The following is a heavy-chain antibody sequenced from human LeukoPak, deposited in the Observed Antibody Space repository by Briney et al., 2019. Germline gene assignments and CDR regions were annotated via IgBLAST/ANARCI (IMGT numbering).Heavy chain of an antibody. D-gene: IGHD6-13*01. CDR3: ARSTFSSNWNL. J-gene: IGHJ4*02. CDR2: MYYSGSA. CDR1: GGSISDYY. V-gene: IGHV4-59*08. Sequence: SETLSLTCTVSGGSISDYYWSWIRHSSGKGLEWIGYMYYSGSAYYSPSLKTRVTISVDTSKNQFSLKLTSVTAADTAVYYCARSTFSSNWNLWGQGTLVTVSS.